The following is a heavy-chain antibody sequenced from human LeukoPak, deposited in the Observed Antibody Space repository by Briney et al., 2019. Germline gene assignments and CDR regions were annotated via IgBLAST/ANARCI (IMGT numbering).Heavy chain of an antibody. D-gene: IGHD2-15*01. CDR1: GFTFSSYA. CDR3: AREPRGVVVAATGRFDY. CDR2: ISYDGSNK. V-gene: IGHV3-30*04. Sequence: GRSLRLSCAASGFTFSSYAMHWVRQAPGKGLERVAVISYDGSNKYYADSVKGRFTISRDNSKNTLYLQMNSLRAEDTAVYYCAREPRGVVVAATGRFDYWGQGTLVTVSP. J-gene: IGHJ4*02.